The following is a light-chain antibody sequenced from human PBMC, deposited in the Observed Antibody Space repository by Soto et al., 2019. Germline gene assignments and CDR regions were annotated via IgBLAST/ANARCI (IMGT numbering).Light chain of an antibody. V-gene: IGKV3-11*01. J-gene: IGKJ4*01. CDR1: QSISSY. CDR3: QHRSNWPLT. CDR2: DAS. Sequence: EIVFTQSPATLSLSPGERATLSCRASQSISSYLGWYQQKPGQAPRLLIYDASNRATGIPARFSGSGSGTDFTLTISNXEPEDFAVYYCQHRSNWPLTFGGGTKVDTK.